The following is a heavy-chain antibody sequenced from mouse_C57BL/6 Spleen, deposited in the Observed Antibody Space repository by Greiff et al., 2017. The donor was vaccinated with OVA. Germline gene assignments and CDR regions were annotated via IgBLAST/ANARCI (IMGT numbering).Heavy chain of an antibody. V-gene: IGHV1-62-2*01. Sequence: QVQLQQSGAELVKPGASVKLSCKASGYTFTEYTIHWVKQRSGQGLEWIGWFYPGSGSIKYNEKFKDKATLTADKSSSTVYMELSRLTSEDSAVYFCARHEEGNYYYGSTLDYWGQGTTLTVSS. CDR2: FYPGSGSI. CDR1: GYTFTEYT. CDR3: ARHEEGNYYYGSTLDY. D-gene: IGHD1-1*01. J-gene: IGHJ2*01.